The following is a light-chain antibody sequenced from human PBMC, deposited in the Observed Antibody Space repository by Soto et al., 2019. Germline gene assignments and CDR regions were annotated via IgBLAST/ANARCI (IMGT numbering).Light chain of an antibody. Sequence: EIVMTQSPATLSVSPGERATLSCRASQSISNNLAWYQQQPGQTPRLLIYGASTTATGIPARFSGSGTGTEFTLTISSLQSEDFXVXYXXXYYEWPRWTFGQGTKVEVK. CDR3: XXYYEWPRWT. J-gene: IGKJ1*01. CDR1: QSISNN. V-gene: IGKV3-15*01. CDR2: GAS.